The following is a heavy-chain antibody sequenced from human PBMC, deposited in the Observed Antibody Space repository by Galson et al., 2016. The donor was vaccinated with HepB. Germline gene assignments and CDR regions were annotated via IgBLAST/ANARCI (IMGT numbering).Heavy chain of an antibody. CDR1: ALTFSNYG. D-gene: IGHD6-19*01. CDR3: AKSKGGVWSYYFDY. Sequence: SLRLSCAASALTFSNYGMHWVRQAPGKGLEWAAGIWTDGSNKYYGDSVKGRFTISRDNSKNTLYLQMNSLRAEDTAVYYCAKSKGGVWSYYFDYWGQGTLVTVSS. J-gene: IGHJ4*02. CDR2: IWTDGSNK. V-gene: IGHV3-33*06.